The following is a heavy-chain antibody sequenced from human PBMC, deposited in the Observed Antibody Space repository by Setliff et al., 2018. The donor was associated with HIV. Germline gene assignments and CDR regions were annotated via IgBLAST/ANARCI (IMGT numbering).Heavy chain of an antibody. CDR3: ARDSGGYNYGFAVGSFDY. V-gene: IGHV4-39*07. J-gene: IGHJ4*02. D-gene: IGHD5-18*01. CDR1: GGSIKSSSDY. Sequence: SETLSLTCTVSGGSIKSSSDYWGWIRQPPGKGLEWIGTIYHSGSTYYNPSLKSRVTISVDTSKNQFSLKLSSVAAADTAVYYCARDSGGYNYGFAVGSFDYWGQGALVTVSS. CDR2: IYHSGST.